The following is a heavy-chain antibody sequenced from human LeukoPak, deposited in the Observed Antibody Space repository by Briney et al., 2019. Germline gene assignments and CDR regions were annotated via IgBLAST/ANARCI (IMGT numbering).Heavy chain of an antibody. J-gene: IGHJ4*02. CDR2: ISAHNGDT. CDR1: GYTFTSCG. D-gene: IGHD1-26*01. Sequence: GASVKVSCKASGYTFTSCGISWVRQAPGQGLEWMGWISAHNGDTNYAQKFQGRVSITTDTSTSTGYMELRSLTSDDTAVYYCARDLKRTVGATTTSDYWGQGTLVTVSS. V-gene: IGHV1-18*01. CDR3: ARDLKRTVGATTTSDY.